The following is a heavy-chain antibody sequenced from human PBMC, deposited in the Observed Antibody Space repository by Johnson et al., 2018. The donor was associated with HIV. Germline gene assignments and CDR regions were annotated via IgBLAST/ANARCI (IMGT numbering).Heavy chain of an antibody. V-gene: IGHV3-30*19. J-gene: IGHJ3*01. CDR3: ATVVTADLTHGTRGAFDL. D-gene: IGHD4-23*01. CDR1: GFTFSSYG. Sequence: QVQLVESGGGVVQPGGSLRLSCAASGFTFSSYGMHWVRQAPGKGLEWVAVISYDGSNKYYADSVKGRFTISRDNAKNSLYLQMNSLRAEDTALYYCATVVTADLTHGTRGAFDLWGQGTMVTVSS. CDR2: ISYDGSNK.